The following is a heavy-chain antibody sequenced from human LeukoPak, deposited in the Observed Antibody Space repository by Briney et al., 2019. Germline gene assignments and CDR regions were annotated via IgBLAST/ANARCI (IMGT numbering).Heavy chain of an antibody. D-gene: IGHD2-8*02. CDR2: ISYDGSNK. Sequence: PGRSLRLSCAASGFTFSSYAMHWVRQAPGKGLEWVAVISYDGSNKYYADSVKGRFTISRDNSKNTLYLQRNSLRAEDTAVYYCARELVVAADAFDIWGQGTMVTVSS. J-gene: IGHJ3*02. CDR3: ARELVVAADAFDI. CDR1: GFTFSSYA. V-gene: IGHV3-30*04.